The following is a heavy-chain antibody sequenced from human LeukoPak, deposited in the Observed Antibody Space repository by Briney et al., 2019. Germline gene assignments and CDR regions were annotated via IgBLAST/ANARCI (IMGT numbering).Heavy chain of an antibody. CDR3: ARVEGFDGSGSYFNYYYYFGMDV. D-gene: IGHD3-10*01. J-gene: IGHJ6*02. CDR1: GFTFSYAW. V-gene: IGHV3-20*04. Sequence: PGGSLRLSCAASGFTFSYAWMSWVRQAPGKGLEWVSGINWNGGTTGYADSVKGRFTISRDNAKNSLYLQMNSLRAEDTALYYCARVEGFDGSGSYFNYYYYFGMDVWGQGTTVTVSS. CDR2: INWNGGTT.